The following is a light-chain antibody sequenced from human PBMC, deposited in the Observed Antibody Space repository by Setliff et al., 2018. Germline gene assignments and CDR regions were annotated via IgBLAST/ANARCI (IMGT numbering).Light chain of an antibody. J-gene: IGLJ2*01. Sequence: QSVLTQPASVSGSPGQSITISCTGTSSDVGGYNYVSWYQRHPGEAPKLLIYDVGNRPSGVSNRFSGSKSGNTASLTISGLQAEDEADYFCSSYTSSRTVIFGGGTKVTVL. V-gene: IGLV2-14*03. CDR3: SSYTSSRTVI. CDR1: SSDVGGYNY. CDR2: DVG.